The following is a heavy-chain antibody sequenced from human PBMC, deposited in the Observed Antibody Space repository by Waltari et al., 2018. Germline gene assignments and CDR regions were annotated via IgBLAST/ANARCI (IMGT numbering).Heavy chain of an antibody. J-gene: IGHJ4*02. CDR3: ARDRGRGLYLDS. CDR1: GDSMGDSDL. V-gene: IGHV4-4*02. Sequence: QLQLEQLGPGLVKPSETLSLICAVSGDSMGDSDLWNWVRQSPGKGLEWIGQVQRSGRTNYNPSFASRVTVSVDTSTNHFSLKVTSATAADTAVYYCARDRGRGLYLDSWGQGILVTVSP. D-gene: IGHD2-15*01. CDR2: VQRSGRT.